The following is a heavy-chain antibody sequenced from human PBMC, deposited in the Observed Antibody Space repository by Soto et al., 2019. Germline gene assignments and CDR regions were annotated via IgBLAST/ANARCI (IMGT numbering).Heavy chain of an antibody. Sequence: QINLKESGPTRVNPTQTLTLTCTFSGFSLSDDGMGVGWIRQPPGKALEWLGNIYWDDDTRYNPSLGGRLTISKDTSKNQVVLILTNMDPVDTATYYCAHTDYHMEHGRLPLDNWGQGTAVPVSS. V-gene: IGHV2-5*02. J-gene: IGHJ3*02. CDR3: AHTDYHMEHGRLPLDN. D-gene: IGHD3-9*01. CDR2: IYWDDDT. CDR1: GFSLSDDGMG.